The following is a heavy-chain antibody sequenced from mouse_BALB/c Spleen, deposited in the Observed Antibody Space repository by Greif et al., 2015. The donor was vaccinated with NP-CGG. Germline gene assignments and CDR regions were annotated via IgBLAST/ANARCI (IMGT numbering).Heavy chain of an antibody. J-gene: IGHJ3*01. Sequence: VQLQQSGPGLVKPSQSLSLTCTVTGYSITSDYAWNWIRQFPGNKLEWMGYISYSGSTSYNPSLKSRISITRDTSKNQFFLQLNSVTTEDTATYYCALYYYGSSLGFAYWGQGTLVTVSA. CDR1: GYSITSDYA. CDR2: ISYSGST. V-gene: IGHV3-2*02. D-gene: IGHD1-1*01. CDR3: ALYYYGSSLGFAY.